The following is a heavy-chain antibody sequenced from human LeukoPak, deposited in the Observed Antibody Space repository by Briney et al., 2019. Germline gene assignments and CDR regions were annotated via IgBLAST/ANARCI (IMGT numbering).Heavy chain of an antibody. Sequence: SETLSLTCTVSGGSISSYYWSWIRQPPGKGLEWIGYIYYSGSTNYNPSLKSQVTISVDTSKNQFSLKLSSVTAADTAVYYCARHLPYYYDSSGYSRTSAFDIWGQGTMVTVSS. D-gene: IGHD3-22*01. V-gene: IGHV4-59*08. CDR3: ARHLPYYYDSSGYSRTSAFDI. CDR1: GGSISSYY. J-gene: IGHJ3*02. CDR2: IYYSGST.